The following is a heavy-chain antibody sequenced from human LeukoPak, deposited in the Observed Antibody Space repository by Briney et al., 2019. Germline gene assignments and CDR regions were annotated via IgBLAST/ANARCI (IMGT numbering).Heavy chain of an antibody. D-gene: IGHD6-13*01. CDR1: GGSISSYY. V-gene: IGHV4-59*08. J-gene: IGHJ4*02. CDR2: LFHSGTR. CDR3: ARRRGWKQQVVYFGY. Sequence: SETLSLTCTVSGGSISSYYWSWLRQPPGKGLEWIGYLFHSGTRRYNPSLKSRVTISADTTKNQFFLSLNSTTAADTAVYYCARRRGWKQQVVYFGYWGQGTLATVSS.